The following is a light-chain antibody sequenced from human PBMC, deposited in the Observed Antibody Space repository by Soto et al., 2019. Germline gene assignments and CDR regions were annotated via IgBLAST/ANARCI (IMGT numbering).Light chain of an antibody. V-gene: IGKV3-11*01. CDR2: DAS. Sequence: ELVLTQSPATLSLSPGERATLSCRASQSVSSYLAWCQQKPGQAPRLLIYDASNRATGIPARFSGSGSGTDFTLTISRLEPEDFAVYYCQQRSNWPPITFGPWTRLEI. J-gene: IGKJ5*01. CDR3: QQRSNWPPIT. CDR1: QSVSSY.